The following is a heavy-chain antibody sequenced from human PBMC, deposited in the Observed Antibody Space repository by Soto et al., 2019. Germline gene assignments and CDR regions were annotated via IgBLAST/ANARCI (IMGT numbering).Heavy chain of an antibody. D-gene: IGHD3-3*01. V-gene: IGHV4-61*01. CDR3: ARDFAYFDS. Sequence: QVQLQESGPGLVKPSETLSLTCTVSGGSFKSGSYSWSWIRQPPGKGLEWIGYVYHTGRTSYNPSLKSRGSISMDTSKNQFSLTLDSVTAADTAVYFCARDFAYFDSWGQGTLVTVSS. CDR2: VYHTGRT. J-gene: IGHJ4*02. CDR1: GGSFKSGSYS.